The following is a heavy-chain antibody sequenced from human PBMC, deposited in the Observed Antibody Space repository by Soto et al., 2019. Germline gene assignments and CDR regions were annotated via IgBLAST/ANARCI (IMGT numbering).Heavy chain of an antibody. Sequence: GGSLRLSCAASGFTFSSYWMHWVRQAPGGELEWVSRINSDESNTMYADSVKGRFTISRDNAKNTLYLQMDSLRTDDTAVYYCTKGGTSTSYWGLFDYWGQGTPVTVSS. D-gene: IGHD7-27*01. CDR1: GFTFSSYW. J-gene: IGHJ4*02. V-gene: IGHV3-74*03. CDR2: INSDESNT. CDR3: TKGGTSTSYWGLFDY.